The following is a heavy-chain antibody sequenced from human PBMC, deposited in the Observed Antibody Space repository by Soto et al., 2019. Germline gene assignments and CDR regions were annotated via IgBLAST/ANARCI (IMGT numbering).Heavy chain of an antibody. CDR2: IHPGDSDS. D-gene: IGHD2-2*01. J-gene: IGHJ6*02. Sequence: LGESLKISCKGSGYSFPRHWIAWVRQMPGKGLEWMGKIHPGDSDSRYSPSFQGQVTFSVDKSNNSAYLQWSSLKASVTAMYYCARHVDSSSRWAYYGMDVWGQGTAVTVSS. V-gene: IGHV5-51*01. CDR3: ARHVDSSSRWAYYGMDV. CDR1: GYSFPRHW.